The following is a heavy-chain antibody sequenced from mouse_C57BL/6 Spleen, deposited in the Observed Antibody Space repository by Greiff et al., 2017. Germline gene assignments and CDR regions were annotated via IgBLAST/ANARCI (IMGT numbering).Heavy chain of an antibody. J-gene: IGHJ1*03. Sequence: VQLQQPGAELVKPGASVKVSCKASGYTFTSYWMHWVKQRPGQGLEWIGRIHPSDSDTNYNQKFKGKATLTVDKSSSTAYMQLSSLTSEDSAVYDCAIPYGNCEYFDVWGTGTTVTVSS. D-gene: IGHD2-1*01. V-gene: IGHV1-74*01. CDR3: AIPYGNCEYFDV. CDR1: GYTFTSYW. CDR2: IHPSDSDT.